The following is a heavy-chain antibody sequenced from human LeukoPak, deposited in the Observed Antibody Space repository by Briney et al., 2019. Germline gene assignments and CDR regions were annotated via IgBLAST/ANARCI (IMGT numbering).Heavy chain of an antibody. J-gene: IGHJ6*02. CDR2: ISAYNGNT. CDR1: DYTFTSYG. Sequence: ASVKVSCKASDYTFTSYGISWVRQAPGQGLEWMGWISAYNGNTNYAQKLQGRVTMTTDTSTSTAYMELSRLRSDDTAVYYCARGGWEQLWFPIPRYYYYYGMDVWGQGTTVTVSS. V-gene: IGHV1-18*01. CDR3: ARGGWEQLWFPIPRYYYYYGMDV. D-gene: IGHD5-18*01.